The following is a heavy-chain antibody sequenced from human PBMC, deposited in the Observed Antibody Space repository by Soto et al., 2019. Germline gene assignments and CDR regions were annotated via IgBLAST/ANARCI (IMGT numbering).Heavy chain of an antibody. Sequence: QVQLVESGGGVVQPGRSLRLSCAASGFTFSSYAMHWVRQAPGKGLEWVAVISYDGSNKYYADSVKGRFTISRDNSKNPLYLQMNGLGVEDTAEYYCARGSSIAAAGPPDYWGQGTLVTVSS. CDR2: ISYDGSNK. J-gene: IGHJ4*02. V-gene: IGHV3-30-3*01. D-gene: IGHD6-13*01. CDR3: ARGSSIAAAGPPDY. CDR1: GFTFSSYA.